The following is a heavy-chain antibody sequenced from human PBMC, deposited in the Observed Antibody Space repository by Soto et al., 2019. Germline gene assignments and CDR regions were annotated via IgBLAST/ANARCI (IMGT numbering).Heavy chain of an antibody. CDR2: ISAYNGNT. CDR1: GYTFTSYG. CDR3: ARDSGSSWCLGWTYETGDWFDP. Sequence: QVQLVQSGAEVKKPGASVKVSCKASGYTFTSYGISWVRQAPGQGLEWMGWISAYNGNTNYAQKLQGRVTMTTDTSTRTAYMGLTSLRSDDPAVYYGARDSGSSWCLGWTYETGDWFDPWGQGTLVTVSS. V-gene: IGHV1-18*01. D-gene: IGHD6-13*01. J-gene: IGHJ5*02.